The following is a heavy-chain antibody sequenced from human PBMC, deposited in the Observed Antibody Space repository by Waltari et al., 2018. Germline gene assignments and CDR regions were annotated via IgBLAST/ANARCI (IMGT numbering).Heavy chain of an antibody. Sequence: QVQLQESGSGLVKPSLTSPLTCTDSVGSISSGSYYWRRNRQGAGKGLEWIGYMKTRRDTSKTASPETLIAISIDTSKDPFSPKLRSVTAADTAVYYCARYIKDCSGDSCYQSRAFDIWGQGTMVTVSS. CDR2: MKTRRDT. CDR1: VGSISSGSYY. D-gene: IGHD2-15*01. J-gene: IGHJ3*02. CDR3: ARYIKDCSGDSCYQSRAFDI. V-gene: IGHV4-61*09.